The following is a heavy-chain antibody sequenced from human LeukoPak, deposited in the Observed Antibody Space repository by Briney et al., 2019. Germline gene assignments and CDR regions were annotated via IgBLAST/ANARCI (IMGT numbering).Heavy chain of an antibody. Sequence: PGGSLRLSCAASGFTFSSYWMHWVRQAPGKGPVWVSRINSDGTGTMYADSVKGRFTISRDNAKNTLYLQMNSLRAEDTAVYYCAKPPAFDIWGQGTMVTVSP. J-gene: IGHJ3*02. CDR3: AKPPAFDI. V-gene: IGHV3-74*03. CDR1: GFTFSSYW. CDR2: INSDGTGT.